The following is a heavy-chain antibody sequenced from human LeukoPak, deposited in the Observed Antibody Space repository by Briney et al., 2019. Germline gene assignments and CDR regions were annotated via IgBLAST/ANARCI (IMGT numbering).Heavy chain of an antibody. CDR1: GFTFGDYA. CDR2: IRSKAYGGTT. V-gene: IGHV3-49*03. CDR3: TPWGYCGSTTCYYYYYMDV. Sequence: GGCLRLSCTASGFTFGDYAMTWFRQAPGKGLEWVGCIRSKAYGGTTEYAASVKGRFTISRDDSKSIAYLQMNSLKTEDTAVYYCTPWGYCGSTTCYYYYYMDVWSKGTTVTVSS. D-gene: IGHD2-2*01. J-gene: IGHJ6*03.